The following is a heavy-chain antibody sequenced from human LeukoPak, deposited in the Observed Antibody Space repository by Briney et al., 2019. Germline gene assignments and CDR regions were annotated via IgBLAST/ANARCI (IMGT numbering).Heavy chain of an antibody. CDR3: AKDSSWAVTAYYFDH. CDR1: GFTFSSYG. CDR2: IRYDGNYK. J-gene: IGHJ4*02. Sequence: GGSLRLSCAASGFTFSSYGMHWVRQAPGKGLEWVAFIRYDGNYKYYGDSVKGRFTISRDNSKNTLHLQMDSLRPEDTAFYYCAKDSSWAVTAYYFDHWGQGALVTVSS. V-gene: IGHV3-30*02. D-gene: IGHD2-21*02.